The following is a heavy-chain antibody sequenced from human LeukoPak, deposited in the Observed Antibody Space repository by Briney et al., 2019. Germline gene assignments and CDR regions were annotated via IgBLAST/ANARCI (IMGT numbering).Heavy chain of an antibody. D-gene: IGHD4-23*01. V-gene: IGHV4-61*02. J-gene: IGHJ6*03. Sequence: SETLSLTCTVSGGSISSGSYYWSWIRQPAGKGLEWIGRIYTSGSTNYNPSLKSRVTISVDTSKNQFSLKLSSVTAADTAVYYCATRLATVVTGYYYYYMDVWGKGTTVTVSS. CDR2: IYTSGST. CDR3: ATRLATVVTGYYYYYMDV. CDR1: GGSISSGSYY.